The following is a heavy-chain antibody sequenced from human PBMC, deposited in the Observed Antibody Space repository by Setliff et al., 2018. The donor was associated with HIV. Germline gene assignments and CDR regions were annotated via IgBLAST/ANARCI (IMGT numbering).Heavy chain of an antibody. V-gene: IGHV1-69*06. J-gene: IGHJ1*01. CDR2: IIPIFGTA. CDR1: GGTFSSYA. Sequence: SVKVSCKASGGTFSSYAISWVRQAPGQGLEWIGGIIPIFGTANYAQKFQGRLTMTEDTSTDTAYMELSSLRSDDTAMYYCATDPGYSSTWYSESFQHWGQGTVVTVSS. D-gene: IGHD6-13*01. CDR3: ATDPGYSSTWYSESFQH.